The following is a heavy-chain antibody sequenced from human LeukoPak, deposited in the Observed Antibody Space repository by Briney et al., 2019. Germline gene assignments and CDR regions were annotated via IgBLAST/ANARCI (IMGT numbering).Heavy chain of an antibody. CDR2: ISGSGGST. CDR3: AKEGFYCSGGSCYSFYYYYMDV. V-gene: IGHV3-23*01. J-gene: IGHJ6*03. Sequence: QAGGSLRLSCAASGFTLSSYAMSWVRQAPGKGLEWVSAISGSGGSTYYADSVKGRFTISRDNSKNTLYLQMNSLRAEDTAVYYCAKEGFYCSGGSCYSFYYYYMDVWGKGTTVTVSS. D-gene: IGHD2-15*01. CDR1: GFTLSSYA.